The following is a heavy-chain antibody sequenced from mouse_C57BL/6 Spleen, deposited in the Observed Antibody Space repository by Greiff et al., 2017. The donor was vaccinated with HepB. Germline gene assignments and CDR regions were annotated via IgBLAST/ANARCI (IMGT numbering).Heavy chain of an antibody. V-gene: IGHV1-69*01. CDR2: IDPSDSYT. Sequence: QVQLQQPGAELVMPGASVKLSCKASGYTFTSYWMHWVKQRPGQGLEWIGEIDPSDSYTNYNQKFKGKSTLTVDKSSSTAYMQLSSLTSEDSAVYYCARRYYSKEGYFDVWGTGTTVTVSS. CDR1: GYTFTSYW. CDR3: ARRYYSKEGYFDV. D-gene: IGHD2-5*01. J-gene: IGHJ1*03.